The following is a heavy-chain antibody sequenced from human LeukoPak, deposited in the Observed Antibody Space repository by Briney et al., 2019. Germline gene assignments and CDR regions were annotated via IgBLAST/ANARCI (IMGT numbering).Heavy chain of an antibody. CDR3: ATSGRPQDSSGYYYYAY. D-gene: IGHD3-22*01. Sequence: GESLRLSCSASGFTFSTSAMSWVRQAPGKALEWVSSINPRSNFIDYAGSVRGRFTISRDNARNSLYLQMNRLRAEDTAVYYCATSGRPQDSSGYYYYAYWGQGTLVTASS. J-gene: IGHJ4*02. CDR1: GFTFSTSA. V-gene: IGHV3-21*06. CDR2: INPRSNFI.